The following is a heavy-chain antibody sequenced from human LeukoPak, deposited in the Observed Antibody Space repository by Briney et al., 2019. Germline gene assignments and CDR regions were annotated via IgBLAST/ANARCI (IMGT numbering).Heavy chain of an antibody. J-gene: IGHJ5*01. CDR1: GYIFSNYW. V-gene: IGHV5-51*01. Sequence: GESLKISCKGSGYIFSNYWIGWVRQMPGKGLEWMGIIYPRDSDTRYSPSFQGRVTISADKSISTAYLQWSSLKASDTGMYFCVRLESKLGIDSWGQGTLVTVSS. CDR3: VRLESKLGIDS. D-gene: IGHD7-27*01. CDR2: IYPRDSDT.